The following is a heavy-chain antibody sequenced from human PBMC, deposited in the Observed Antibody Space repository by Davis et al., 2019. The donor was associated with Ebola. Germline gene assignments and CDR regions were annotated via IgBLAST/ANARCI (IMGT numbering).Heavy chain of an antibody. CDR1: GFIFRSYV. V-gene: IGHV3-48*02. Sequence: GGSLRLSCAASGFIFRSYVMNWVRQAPGKGLEWVSYIGSSSRIIYYADSVKGRFTISRDNAKNSLYLQMNSLRDEDTAVYYCARHDDYWGQGTLVTVSS. CDR2: IGSSSRII. J-gene: IGHJ4*02. CDR3: ARHDDY.